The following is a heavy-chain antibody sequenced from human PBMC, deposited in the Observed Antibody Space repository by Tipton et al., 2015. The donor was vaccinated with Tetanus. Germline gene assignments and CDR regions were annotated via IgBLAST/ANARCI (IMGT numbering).Heavy chain of an antibody. D-gene: IGHD2/OR15-2a*01. CDR1: GDSVSTGNFY. Sequence: LRLSCTVSGDSVSTGNFYWSWIRQPPGKGLEWIAFIHHSGLAFSKPSLKSRVSISIDTSQNQFSLNLTSVTVADSAVYFCARVSRRNFYFDYWGPGAQVTVSS. CDR3: ARVSRRNFYFDY. CDR2: IHHSGLA. J-gene: IGHJ4*02. V-gene: IGHV4-30-4*01.